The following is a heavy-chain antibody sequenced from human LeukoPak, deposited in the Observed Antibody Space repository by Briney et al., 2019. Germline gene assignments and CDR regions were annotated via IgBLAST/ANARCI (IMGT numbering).Heavy chain of an antibody. CDR3: ARAFEVLRYFDWLPTYYFDY. CDR1: GGSISSSSYY. D-gene: IGHD3-9*01. V-gene: IGHV4-39*07. CDR2: IYYSGST. Sequence: SETLSLTCTVSGGSISSSSYYWGWIRQPPGKGLEWIGSIYYSGSTYYNPSLKGRVTISVDTSKNQFSLKLSSVTAADTAVYYCARAFEVLRYFDWLPTYYFDYWGQGTLVTVSS. J-gene: IGHJ4*02.